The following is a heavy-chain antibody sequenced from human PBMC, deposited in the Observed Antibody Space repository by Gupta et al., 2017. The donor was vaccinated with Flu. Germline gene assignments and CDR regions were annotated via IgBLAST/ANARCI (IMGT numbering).Heavy chain of an antibody. CDR1: GFTFMSYV. J-gene: IGHJ4*02. CDR3: ARKGGGHCSGGTCYSFDY. D-gene: IGHD2-15*01. V-gene: IGHV1-69*01. Sequence: QVELVQSGSELEKPGSSVKVSCKASGFTFMSYVINWVGQPPGQVLEWVGGIIPVFGPKNYAQKFQGRVTITADESTSTAYLELSSLRSEDTAVYYCARKGGGHCSGGTCYSFDYWGQGTLVIVSS. CDR2: IIPVFGPK.